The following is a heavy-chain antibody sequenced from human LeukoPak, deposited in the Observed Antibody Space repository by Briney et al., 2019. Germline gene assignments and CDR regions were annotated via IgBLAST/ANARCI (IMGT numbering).Heavy chain of an antibody. J-gene: IGHJ4*02. CDR1: GLIFIDHS. D-gene: IGHD3-16*01. CDR3: ARGGVILNFDY. Sequence: GSLRLSCAASGLIFIDHSMIWVRQAPGKGLEWGSYITGGSTTIYYADSVKGRFTISRDNAKNSLYLQVNSLRAEDTTVYYCARGGVILNFDYWGQGTLVTVST. CDR2: ITGGSTTI. V-gene: IGHV3-48*01.